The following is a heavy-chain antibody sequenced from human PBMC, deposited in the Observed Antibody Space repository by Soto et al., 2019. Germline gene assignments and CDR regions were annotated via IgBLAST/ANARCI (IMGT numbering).Heavy chain of an antibody. CDR2: INAGNGNT. V-gene: IGHV1-3*01. D-gene: IGHD2-21*02. CDR3: ARSSVVVTAVDY. CDR1: GYTFTSYA. Sequence: ASVKVSCKASGYTFTSYAMHWVRQAPGQRLEWMGWINAGNGNTKYSQKFQGRVTITRDTSASTAYMELSSLRSEDTAVYYCARSSVVVTAVDYWGQGTLVTVSS. J-gene: IGHJ4*02.